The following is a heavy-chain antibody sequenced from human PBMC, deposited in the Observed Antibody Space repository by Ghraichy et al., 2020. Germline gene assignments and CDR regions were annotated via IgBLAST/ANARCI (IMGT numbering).Heavy chain of an antibody. CDR1: GFTFSDRY. J-gene: IGHJ6*02. V-gene: IGHV3-72*01. D-gene: IGHD1-14*01. CDR2: STNKATGYKT. Sequence: GGSLRLSCAVSGFTFSDRYMYWVRQSPGKGLEWVARSTNKATGYKTQYAASVNGRFTISRDDSQNSLYLQMNSLKTEDTAVYFCVRGYKGFDVWGQGTTVTVSS. CDR3: VRGYKGFDV.